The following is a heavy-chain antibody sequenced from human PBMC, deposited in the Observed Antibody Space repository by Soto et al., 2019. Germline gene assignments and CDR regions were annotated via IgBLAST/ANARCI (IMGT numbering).Heavy chain of an antibody. Sequence: QVQLVASGGGVVQPGRSLRLSCAASGFTFSSYGMHWVRQAPGKGLEWVAVISYDGSNKYYADSVKGRFTISRDNSKNTLYLQLNSLRAEDTAVDYCARGAMDSYYWGQGTLVTVSS. D-gene: IGHD1-26*01. CDR3: ARGAMDSYY. CDR2: ISYDGSNK. V-gene: IGHV3-30*03. CDR1: GFTFSSYG. J-gene: IGHJ4*02.